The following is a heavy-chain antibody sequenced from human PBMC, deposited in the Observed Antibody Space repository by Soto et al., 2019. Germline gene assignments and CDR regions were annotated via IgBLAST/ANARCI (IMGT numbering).Heavy chain of an antibody. CDR2: ISSSSSYT. CDR3: ARDFCSGGSCQGGMDV. D-gene: IGHD2-15*01. J-gene: IGHJ6*02. V-gene: IGHV3-11*06. CDR1: GFTFSDYY. Sequence: QVQLVESGGGLVKPGGSLRLSCAASGFTFSDYYMSWIRQAPGKGLEWVSYISSSSSYTNYADSVKGRFTISRDNAKNSLYLQMNSLRAEDTAVYYCARDFCSGGSCQGGMDVWGQGTTVTVSS.